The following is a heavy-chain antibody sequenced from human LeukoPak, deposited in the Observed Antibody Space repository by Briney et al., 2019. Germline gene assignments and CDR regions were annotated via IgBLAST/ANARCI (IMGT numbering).Heavy chain of an antibody. D-gene: IGHD6-19*01. CDR1: GFTFSSYA. CDR2: ISGSGGST. CDR3: ATGPRNLRAGTRDY. Sequence: GGSLRLSCAASGFTFSSYAMSWVRQAPGKGLEWVSAISGSGGSTYYADSVKGRFTISRDNSKNTLYLQMNSLRAEDTAVYYCATGPRNLRAGTRDYWGQGTLVTVSS. J-gene: IGHJ4*02. V-gene: IGHV3-23*01.